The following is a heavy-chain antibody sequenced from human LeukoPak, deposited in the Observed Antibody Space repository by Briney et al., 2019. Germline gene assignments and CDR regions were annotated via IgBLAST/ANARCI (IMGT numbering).Heavy chain of an antibody. J-gene: IGHJ6*03. D-gene: IGHD2-2*02. V-gene: IGHV4-59*01. Sequence: PSETLSLTCTVSGGSISSYYWSWIRQPPGKGLEWIGYIYYSGSTNYNPSLKSRVTISVGTSKNQFSLELSSVTAADTAVYYCARVRYQLLYPDYYYMDVWGKGTTVTVSS. CDR1: GGSISSYY. CDR3: ARVRYQLLYPDYYYMDV. CDR2: IYYSGST.